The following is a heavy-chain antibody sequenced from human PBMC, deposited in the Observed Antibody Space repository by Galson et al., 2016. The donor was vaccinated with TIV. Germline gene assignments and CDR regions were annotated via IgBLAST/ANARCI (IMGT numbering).Heavy chain of an antibody. CDR3: AKTTAVSGALINYFYYGMDV. Sequence: SLRLSCAASGFTFSDFAMHWVRQAPGKGLEWVSSISATGGSTYYAGSVKGRFTTSRDNSNGHLSLQMSCLRADDTAVYYCAKTTAVSGALINYFYYGMDVWGHGTTVTVSS. D-gene: IGHD3-3*01. J-gene: IGHJ6*02. CDR1: GFTFSDFA. CDR2: ISATGGST. V-gene: IGHV3-23*01.